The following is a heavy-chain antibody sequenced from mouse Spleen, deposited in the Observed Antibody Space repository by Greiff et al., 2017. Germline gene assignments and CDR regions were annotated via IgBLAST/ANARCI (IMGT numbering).Heavy chain of an antibody. J-gene: IGHJ3*01. CDR1: GYTFTDYV. CDR2: IYPGSGST. D-gene: IGHD2-14*01. CDR3: ARDRYGGAWFAY. V-gene: IGHV1-77*01. Sequence: QVQLQQSGPELVKPGASVKMSCKASGYTFTDYVISWVKQRTGQGLEWIGEIYPGSGSTYYNEKFKGKATLTADKSSNTAYMQLSSLTSEDSAVYFCARDRYGGAWFAYWGQGTLVTVSA.